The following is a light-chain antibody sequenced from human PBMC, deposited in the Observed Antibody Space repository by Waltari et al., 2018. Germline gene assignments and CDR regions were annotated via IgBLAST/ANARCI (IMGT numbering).Light chain of an antibody. V-gene: IGLV3-21*03. J-gene: IGLJ2*01. CDR3: QVWDGDSDHPV. CDR2: DDT. Sequence: YELTQPPSVSVAPGKTAKNSCRGHEPRDKTVHWYQQKPGQAPVLVIYDDTVRPPGIPKRFSASDTATLTIARVEAGDEAVYYCQVWDGDSDHPVFGGGTKLTVL. CDR1: EPRDKT.